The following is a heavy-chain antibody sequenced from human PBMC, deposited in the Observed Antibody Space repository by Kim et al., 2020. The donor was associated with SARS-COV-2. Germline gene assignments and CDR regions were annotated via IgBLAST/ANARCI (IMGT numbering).Heavy chain of an antibody. Sequence: GGSLRLSCAASGFTFSSYSMNWVRQAPGKGLEWVSSISSSSSYIYYADSVKGRFTISRDNAKNSLYLQMNSLRAEDTAVYYCARDGNYDFWSGYYDDLGGDYWGQGTLVTVSS. CDR3: ARDGNYDFWSGYYDDLGGDY. CDR2: ISSSSSYI. CDR1: GFTFSSYS. J-gene: IGHJ4*02. V-gene: IGHV3-21*01. D-gene: IGHD3-3*01.